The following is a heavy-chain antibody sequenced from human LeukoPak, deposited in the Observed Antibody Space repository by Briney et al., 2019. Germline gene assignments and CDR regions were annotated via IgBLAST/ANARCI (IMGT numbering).Heavy chain of an antibody. V-gene: IGHV3-33*01. Sequence: HPGRSLRLSCAASGFTFSSYGMHWVRQAPGKGLEWVAVIWYDGSNKYYADSVKGRFTISRDNSKNTLYLQMNSLRAEDTAVYYCARDLYCSGGSCPYYYGMDVWGQGTTVTVSS. CDR1: GFTFSSYG. CDR2: IWYDGSNK. J-gene: IGHJ6*02. D-gene: IGHD2-15*01. CDR3: ARDLYCSGGSCPYYYGMDV.